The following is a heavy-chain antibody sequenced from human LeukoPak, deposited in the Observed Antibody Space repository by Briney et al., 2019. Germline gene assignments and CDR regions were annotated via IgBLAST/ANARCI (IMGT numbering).Heavy chain of an antibody. Sequence: PGGSLRLSCAASGFTFSSYAMHWVRQAPGKGLEYVSAISSNGGSTYYANSVKGRFTISRDNSKNTLYLQMGSLRAEDMAVYYCAREGPVYYFDYWGQGTLVTVSS. J-gene: IGHJ4*02. V-gene: IGHV3-64*01. CDR1: GFTFSSYA. D-gene: IGHD5/OR15-5a*01. CDR3: AREGPVYYFDY. CDR2: ISSNGGST.